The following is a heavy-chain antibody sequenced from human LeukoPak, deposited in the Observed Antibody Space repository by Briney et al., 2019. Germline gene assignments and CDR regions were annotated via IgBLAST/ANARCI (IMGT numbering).Heavy chain of an antibody. D-gene: IGHD2-2*01. Sequence: PGGSLRLSCAASGFTFSNAWMSWVRQAPGKGLEWVGRIKSKTDGGTTDYAAPVKGRFTISRDNSKNTLYLQMNSLRAEDTAVYYCAKDPLLYCSSASCYVDYWGQGTLVTVSS. J-gene: IGHJ4*02. CDR1: GFTFSNAW. CDR3: AKDPLLYCSSASCYVDY. CDR2: IKSKTDGGTT. V-gene: IGHV3-15*01.